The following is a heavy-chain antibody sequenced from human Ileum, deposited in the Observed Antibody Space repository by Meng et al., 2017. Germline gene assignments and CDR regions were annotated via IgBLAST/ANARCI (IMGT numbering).Heavy chain of an antibody. CDR1: GFTFSSYV. D-gene: IGHD3-16*01. CDR3: AKQVGDQSVFDY. CDR2: IFGSGSDT. V-gene: IGHV3-23*01. J-gene: IGHJ4*02. Sequence: GESLKISCAASGFTFSSYVMHWVRQAPGKGLELDAAIFGSGSDTYYGDSVKGRFAISRDNSKNTLYLQMSSLRAEDTAVYYCAKQVGDQSVFDYWGQGTLVTVSS.